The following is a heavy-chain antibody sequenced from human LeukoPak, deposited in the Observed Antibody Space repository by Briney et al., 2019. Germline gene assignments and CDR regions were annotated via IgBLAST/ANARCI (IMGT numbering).Heavy chain of an antibody. J-gene: IGHJ2*01. CDR3: ARQGRSDYGHHWYFDL. D-gene: IGHD4-17*01. CDR2: INRSGST. CDR1: GGSFSGDY. Sequence: PSETLSLTCAVSGGSFSGDYWSWIRQPPGKGLEWIGEINRSGSTNYNPSLQSRVSISIDTSKNQFSLKLSSVTAADTAVYYCARQGRSDYGHHWYFDLWGRGTLVTVSS. V-gene: IGHV4-34*01.